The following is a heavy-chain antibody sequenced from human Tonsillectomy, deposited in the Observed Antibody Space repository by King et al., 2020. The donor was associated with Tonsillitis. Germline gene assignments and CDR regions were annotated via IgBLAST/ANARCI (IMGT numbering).Heavy chain of an antibody. Sequence: VKLVESGGGLVQPGGSLRLSCSASGFSFSSYAMYWVRQAPGMGLKFVSGINSNGRNTYYADSVKGRFTISRDNSKNTLYLQMRSLRAEDTAVYYCVKGAVFALDYWGQGTLVTVSS. CDR3: VKGAVFALDY. D-gene: IGHD2-21*01. J-gene: IGHJ4*02. CDR2: INSNGRNT. CDR1: GFSFSSYA. V-gene: IGHV3-64D*06.